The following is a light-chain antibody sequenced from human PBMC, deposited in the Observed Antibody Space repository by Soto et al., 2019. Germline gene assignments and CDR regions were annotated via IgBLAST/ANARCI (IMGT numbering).Light chain of an antibody. CDR1: SSNIGRNY. CDR2: RND. V-gene: IGLV1-47*01. CDR3: ATWVDSLSGVI. J-gene: IGLJ2*01. Sequence: QSVLTQPPSASGTPGQRVTISCYGSSSNIGRNYVYWYQQLPGKAPQLLVYRNDQRPSGVPDRFSGSKSGTSASLAISGLRSEDEADYYCATWVDSLSGVIIGGGTKLTVL.